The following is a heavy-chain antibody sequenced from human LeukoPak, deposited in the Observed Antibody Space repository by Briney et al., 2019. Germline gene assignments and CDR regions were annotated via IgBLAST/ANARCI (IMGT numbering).Heavy chain of an antibody. CDR1: SYTFTNYY. Sequence: ASVKVSCTASSYTFTNYYMHWVRQAPGQGLGRMGLINPSGGNTRYAQNFQGRVTMTRDTSTSTVYMELSSLRSEDTAVYYCARDGLLYRGTSQDWFDPWGQGTLVTVSS. J-gene: IGHJ5*02. V-gene: IGHV1-46*01. CDR2: INPSGGNT. D-gene: IGHD1-1*01. CDR3: ARDGLLYRGTSQDWFDP.